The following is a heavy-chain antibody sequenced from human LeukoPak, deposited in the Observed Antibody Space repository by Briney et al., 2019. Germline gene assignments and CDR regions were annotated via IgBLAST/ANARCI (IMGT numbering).Heavy chain of an antibody. CDR1: GYTFTSYA. V-gene: IGHV7-4-1*02. CDR2: INTNTGNP. D-gene: IGHD3-22*01. CDR3: ARREENYYDSSGYFDY. Sequence: ASVKVSCKASGYTFTSYAMNWVRQAPGQGLEWMGWINTNTGNPTYAQGFTGRFVFSLDTPVSTAYLQISSLKAEDAAVYYCARREENYYDSSGYFDYWGQGTLVTVSS. J-gene: IGHJ4*02.